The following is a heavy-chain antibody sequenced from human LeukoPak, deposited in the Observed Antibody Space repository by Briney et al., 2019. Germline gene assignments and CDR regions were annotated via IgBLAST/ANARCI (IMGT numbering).Heavy chain of an antibody. CDR1: GYTFTSYG. CDR3: ARDGQYSGYDPKVYYYGMDV. V-gene: IGHV1-46*01. Sequence: ASVKVSCKASGYTFTSYGISWVRQAPGQGLEWMGIINPSGGSTSYAQKFQGRVTMTRDTSTSTVYMELSSLRSDDTAVYCCARDGQYSGYDPKVYYYGMDVWGQGTTVTVSS. J-gene: IGHJ6*02. CDR2: INPSGGST. D-gene: IGHD5-12*01.